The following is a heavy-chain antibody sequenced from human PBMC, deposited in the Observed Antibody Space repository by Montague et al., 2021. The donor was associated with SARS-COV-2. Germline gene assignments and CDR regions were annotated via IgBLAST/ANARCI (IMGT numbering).Heavy chain of an antibody. Sequence: PALVKPTQTLTLTCTFSGFSLSTSGMCVSWIRQPPGKALEWLALIDWDDDKCYSTSLKTRLTISKDTSKNQVVLTMTNMDPVDTATYYCARTLHDILTGYYSFDYWGQGTLVTVSS. CDR3: ARTLHDILTGYYSFDY. D-gene: IGHD3-9*01. CDR1: GFSLSTSGMC. CDR2: IDWDDDK. J-gene: IGHJ4*02. V-gene: IGHV2-70*01.